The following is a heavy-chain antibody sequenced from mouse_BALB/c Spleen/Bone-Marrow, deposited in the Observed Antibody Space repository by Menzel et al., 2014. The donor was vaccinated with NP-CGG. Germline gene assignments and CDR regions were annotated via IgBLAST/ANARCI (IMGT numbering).Heavy chain of an antibody. Sequence: EVQLQQSGADLVRPGALVKLSCKASGFNIKDYYMHWVKQRPEQGLEWIGWIDPENGNTIYDPKFQGKASITADTSSNTAYLQLSSLTSEDTAVYYCAGGNYRFAYWGQGTLVTVSA. D-gene: IGHD2-1*01. CDR3: AGGNYRFAY. V-gene: IGHV14-1*02. CDR2: IDPENGNT. J-gene: IGHJ3*01. CDR1: GFNIKDYY.